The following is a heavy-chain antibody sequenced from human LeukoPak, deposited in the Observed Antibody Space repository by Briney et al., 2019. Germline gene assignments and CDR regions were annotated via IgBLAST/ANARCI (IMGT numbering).Heavy chain of an antibody. V-gene: IGHV1-69*04. CDR1: GGTYSSYP. J-gene: IGHJ3*02. CDR3: ARGSYYGSGSATDAFDI. Sequence: SVKVSCKASGGTYSSYPINWVRQAPGQGLEWMGRVLPVLGLSKTAQNFQGRVTITADKSTTTAYMELSSLRSEDTAVYYCARGSYYGSGSATDAFDIWGQGAKVTVS. CDR2: VLPVLGLS. D-gene: IGHD3-10*01.